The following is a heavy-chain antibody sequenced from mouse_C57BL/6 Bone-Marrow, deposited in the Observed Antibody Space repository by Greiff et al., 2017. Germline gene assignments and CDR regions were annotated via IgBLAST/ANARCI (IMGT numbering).Heavy chain of an antibody. CDR3: ARGRGGYDDWFAY. J-gene: IGHJ3*01. V-gene: IGHV1-53*01. CDR1: GYTFTSYW. CDR2: INPSNGGT. D-gene: IGHD2-2*01. Sequence: VQLQQSGTELVKPGASVTLSCKASGYTFTSYWMHWVKQRPGQGLEWIGNINPSNGGTNYNEKFKSKATLPVDKSSSTAYMQLSSLTSEDSAVYYCARGRGGYDDWFAYWGQGTLVTVSA.